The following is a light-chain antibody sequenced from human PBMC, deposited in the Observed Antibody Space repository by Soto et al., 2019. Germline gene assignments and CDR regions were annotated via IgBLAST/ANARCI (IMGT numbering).Light chain of an antibody. J-gene: IGKJ2*01. CDR1: QTIDSSY. CDR3: QPYGSAYT. V-gene: IGKV3-20*01. CDR2: GAS. Sequence: EHVLTQSPGTLSLSPWESATLSCRASQTIDSSYSAWYQQKPGQAPRLLIYGASTRATGIPLRFSGSGSGTDFTLTITRLEPEDFAVYDCQPYGSAYTCGQGTKLEI.